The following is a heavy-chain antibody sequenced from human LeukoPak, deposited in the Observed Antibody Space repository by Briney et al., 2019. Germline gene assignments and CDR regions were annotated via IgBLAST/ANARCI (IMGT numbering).Heavy chain of an antibody. Sequence: GGCLRLSCAASGFTLDDYAMDWVRQAQGKGMEWVSLINWDGDWTNYTESVKGGCTVSRDKRKKCLYLQRNRERNEDTAFYYCAIDRVDDYFFFDFWGQGTLLTVSS. CDR3: AIDRVDDYFFFDF. J-gene: IGHJ4*02. CDR2: INWDGDWT. V-gene: IGHV3-43*01. CDR1: GFTLDDYA. D-gene: IGHD2/OR15-2a*01.